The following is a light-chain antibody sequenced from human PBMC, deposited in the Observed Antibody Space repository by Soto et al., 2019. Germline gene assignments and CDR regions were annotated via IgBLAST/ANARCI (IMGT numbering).Light chain of an antibody. CDR2: ATS. CDR3: QQSFTTPS. Sequence: DIQMNQSPSSLSASVGDRVNITCRASQTVSIYLNWYQQKPGTVPKLLIYATSNLQSGVPSRFSGRGFGTDFTLTISSLQPEDFATYYCQQSFTTPSSGQPTRLEIK. V-gene: IGKV1-39*01. CDR1: QTVSIY. J-gene: IGKJ5*01.